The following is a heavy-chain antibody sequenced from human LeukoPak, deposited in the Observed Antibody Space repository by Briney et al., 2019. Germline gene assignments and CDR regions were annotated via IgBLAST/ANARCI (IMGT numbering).Heavy chain of an antibody. CDR3: ARGWYSSGWYYFDY. CDR2: IYSGGST. Sequence: PGGSLRLSCAASGFTVSTNYMSWVRQAPGKGLECVSVIYSGGSTYYADSVKGRFIISTDNSKNTLYLQMNSLRAEDTAVYYCARGWYSSGWYYFDYWGQGTLVTVSS. D-gene: IGHD6-19*01. J-gene: IGHJ4*02. V-gene: IGHV3-53*01. CDR1: GFTVSTNY.